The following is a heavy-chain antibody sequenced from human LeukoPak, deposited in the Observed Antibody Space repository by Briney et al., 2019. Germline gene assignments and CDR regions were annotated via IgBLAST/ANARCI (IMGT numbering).Heavy chain of an antibody. D-gene: IGHD4-17*01. J-gene: IGHJ5*02. CDR3: TKDPNGDYVGAFDP. CDR2: ITGTHYTT. V-gene: IGHV3-23*01. CDR1: GFTFSTFA. Sequence: RGSLRLSCAASGFTFSTFAMTWVRQAPGKGLEWVSSITGTHYTTYNTDSVKGGFTISRDNSKNTLYLQMNSLRADDTAVYYCTKDPNGDYVGAFDPWGQGTLVTVSS.